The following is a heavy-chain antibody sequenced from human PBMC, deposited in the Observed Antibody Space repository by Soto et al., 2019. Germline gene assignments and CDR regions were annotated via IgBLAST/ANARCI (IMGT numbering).Heavy chain of an antibody. Sequence: SETLSLTCTVSGGSISSSSYYWGWIRQPPGKGLEWIGSIYYSGSTYYNPSLKSRVTISVDTSKNQFSLKLSSVTAADTAVYYCARRTQTLRFLEWLFDYWGQGTLVTVSS. J-gene: IGHJ4*02. V-gene: IGHV4-39*01. D-gene: IGHD3-3*01. CDR3: ARRTQTLRFLEWLFDY. CDR2: IYYSGST. CDR1: GGSISSSSYY.